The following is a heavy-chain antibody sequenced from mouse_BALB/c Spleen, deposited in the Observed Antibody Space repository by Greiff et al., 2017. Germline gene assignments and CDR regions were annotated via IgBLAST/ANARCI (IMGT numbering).Heavy chain of an antibody. CDR2: IWAGGST. Sequence: VQGVESGPGLVAPSQSLSITCTVSGFSLTSYGVHWVRQPPGKGLEWLGVIWAGGSTNYNSALMSRLSISKDNSKSQVFLKMNSLQTDDTAMYYCARGDYGSSYVLYAMDYWGQGTSVTVSS. CDR3: ARGDYGSSYVLYAMDY. D-gene: IGHD1-1*01. J-gene: IGHJ4*01. CDR1: GFSLTSYG. V-gene: IGHV2-9*02.